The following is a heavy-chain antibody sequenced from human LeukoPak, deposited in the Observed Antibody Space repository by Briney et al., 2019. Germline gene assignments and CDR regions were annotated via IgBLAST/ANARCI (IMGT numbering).Heavy chain of an antibody. J-gene: IGHJ4*02. Sequence: SETLSLTCAVSGGSISSGGYSWGWIRQPPGKGLEWIGSIYYSGSTYYNPSLKSRVTISVDTSKNQFSLKLSSVTAADTAAYYCARTELSGYYTYYFDYWGQGTLVTVSS. CDR2: IYYSGST. V-gene: IGHV4-39*01. CDR3: ARTELSGYYTYYFDY. D-gene: IGHD3-3*01. CDR1: GGSISSGGYS.